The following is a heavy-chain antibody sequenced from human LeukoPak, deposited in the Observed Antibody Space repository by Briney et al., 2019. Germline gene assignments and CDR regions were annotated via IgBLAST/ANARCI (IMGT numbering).Heavy chain of an antibody. J-gene: IGHJ5*02. V-gene: IGHV3-48*04. CDR3: ARGPPLFDP. CDR1: GFTFSSYS. Sequence: GGSLRLSCAASGFTFSSYSMNWVRQAPGKGLEWVSYIGSGGITIYYADSVKGRFTISRDNAKNSLYLLMNSLRAEDTAVYYCARGPPLFDPWGQGTLVTVSS. CDR2: IGSGGITI.